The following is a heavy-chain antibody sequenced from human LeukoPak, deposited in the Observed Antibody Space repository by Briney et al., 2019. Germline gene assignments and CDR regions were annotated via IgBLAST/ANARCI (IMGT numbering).Heavy chain of an antibody. CDR3: AGGWFGELFDY. J-gene: IGHJ4*02. D-gene: IGHD3-10*01. CDR1: GGSISSYY. Sequence: PSETLSLTCTVSGGSISSYYWSWIRQPPGKGLEWLGNIYYSGSTNYNPSLKSRVTISVDTSKNQFSLKLSSVTAADTAVYYCAGGWFGELFDYWGQGTLVTVSS. CDR2: IYYSGST. V-gene: IGHV4-59*01.